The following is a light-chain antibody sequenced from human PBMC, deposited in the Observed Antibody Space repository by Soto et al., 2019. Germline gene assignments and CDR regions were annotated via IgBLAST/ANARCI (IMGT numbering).Light chain of an antibody. J-gene: IGKJ3*01. CDR3: QQYGSSRFT. CDR2: GAS. V-gene: IGKV3-20*01. CDR1: QSVSSSY. Sequence: EIVLTQSPGTLSLSPGERATLSCRASQSVSSSYLAWYQQKPGQAPRLLIYGASSSATGIPDRFSGSGSGTDFTLTISRLEPEDCALYYCQQYGSSRFTFGPGTKVDIK.